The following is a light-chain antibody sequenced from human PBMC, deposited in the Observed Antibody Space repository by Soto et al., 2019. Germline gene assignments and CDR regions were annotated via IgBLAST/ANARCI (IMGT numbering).Light chain of an antibody. CDR3: QQRSDWPLT. J-gene: IGKJ4*01. Sequence: EIVLTQSPATLSVSPGERATLSCRASQSVRSYLAWYQQKPGQPPRLLIYDTSNRATGIPARFSGSGSGTDFTLSISSLEPEDFAVYYCQQRSDWPLTFGGGTKVDIK. CDR1: QSVRSY. V-gene: IGKV3-11*01. CDR2: DTS.